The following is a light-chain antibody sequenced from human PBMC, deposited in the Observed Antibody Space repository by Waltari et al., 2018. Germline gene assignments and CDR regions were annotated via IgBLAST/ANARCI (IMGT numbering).Light chain of an antibody. CDR3: QSYDNTNEGV. Sequence: NFMLTQSHSVAASPAKTLTIPRTRSWGTVATTYVQWAQHRPGRGPTTVISEDKQRPSEVPDRFSGSIDSSSNAASLPISGLKTEDEAGYYCQSYDNTNEGVFGGGTKLTVL. CDR1: WGTVATTY. CDR2: EDK. V-gene: IGLV6-57*03. J-gene: IGLJ3*02.